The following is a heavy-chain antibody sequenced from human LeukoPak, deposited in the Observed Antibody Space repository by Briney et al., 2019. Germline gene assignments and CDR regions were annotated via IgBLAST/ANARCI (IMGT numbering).Heavy chain of an antibody. Sequence: PGGSLRLSCAASGFTFSSYSMNWVRRAPGKGLEWVSSISSSSSYIYYASSVKGRFTISRDNTKNSLYLQMNSLRAEDTAVYYCARVKDDILTGYRHNWFDPWGQGTLVTVSS. V-gene: IGHV3-21*01. CDR3: ARVKDDILTGYRHNWFDP. CDR2: ISSSSSYI. J-gene: IGHJ5*02. CDR1: GFTFSSYS. D-gene: IGHD3-9*01.